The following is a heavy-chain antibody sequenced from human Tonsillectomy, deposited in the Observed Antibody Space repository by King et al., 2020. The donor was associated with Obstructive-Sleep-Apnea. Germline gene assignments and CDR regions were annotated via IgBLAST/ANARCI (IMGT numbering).Heavy chain of an antibody. D-gene: IGHD2-2*01. V-gene: IGHV3-30*02. Sequence: VQLVESGGGVVQPGESLRLSCAASGFIFNTYGMHWVRQAPGKGLEWVAFIRFDGSNQYYADSVRGRFTISRDNSKNMLYLQMSSPRAEDTAVYYCAKDMIVVVTAGMKQPALDDWGQGTLVTVSS. CDR3: AKDMIVVVTAGMKQPALDD. CDR1: GFIFNTYG. CDR2: IRFDGSNQ. J-gene: IGHJ4*02.